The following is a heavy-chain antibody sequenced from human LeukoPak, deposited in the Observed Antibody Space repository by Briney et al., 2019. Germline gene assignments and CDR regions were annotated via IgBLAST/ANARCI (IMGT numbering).Heavy chain of an antibody. Sequence: SVKVSCKASGGTFSSYAISWVRQAPGQGLEWMGRIIPILGIANYAQKFQGRVTITADKSTSTAYMELGSLRSEDTAVYYCAREHGEMTTNGHYFDYWGQGTLVTVSS. CDR1: GGTFSSYA. V-gene: IGHV1-69*04. CDR3: AREHGEMTTNGHYFDY. CDR2: IIPILGIA. J-gene: IGHJ4*02. D-gene: IGHD5-24*01.